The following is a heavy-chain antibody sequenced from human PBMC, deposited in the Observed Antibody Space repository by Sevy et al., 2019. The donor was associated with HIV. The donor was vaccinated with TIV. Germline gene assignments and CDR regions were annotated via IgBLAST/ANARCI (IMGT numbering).Heavy chain of an antibody. CDR2: ISSGSGTI. CDR1: GFNFRNYS. J-gene: IGHJ4*02. Sequence: GGSLRLSCAASGFNFRNYSMTWVRQAPGKGLDWVSYISSGSGTIHYADSVKDRFTNSRDKAKNSLFLQMNSLRDEDTAIYYCARPYCSGDDCYSELDYWGQGILVTVSS. D-gene: IGHD2-15*01. CDR3: ARPYCSGDDCYSELDY. V-gene: IGHV3-48*02.